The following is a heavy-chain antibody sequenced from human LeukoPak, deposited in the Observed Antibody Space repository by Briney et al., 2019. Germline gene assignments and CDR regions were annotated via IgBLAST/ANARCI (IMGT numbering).Heavy chain of an antibody. CDR2: IYHSGST. Sequence: PSETLSLTCAVSGGSISSSNWWSWVRQPPGKGLEWIGEIYHSGSTNYNPSLKSRVTISVDKSKNQFSLKLSSVTAADTAVYYCARLPTYYYDQTDYWGQGTLVTVSS. D-gene: IGHD3-22*01. V-gene: IGHV4-4*02. J-gene: IGHJ4*02. CDR3: ARLPTYYYDQTDY. CDR1: GGSISSSNW.